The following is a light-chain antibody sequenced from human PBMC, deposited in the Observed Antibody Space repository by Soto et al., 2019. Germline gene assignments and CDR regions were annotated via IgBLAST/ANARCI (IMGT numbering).Light chain of an antibody. CDR1: QSVSSY. CDR3: HQYGSSSWT. J-gene: IGKJ1*01. Sequence: IVMTQSPATLSVSPLEIATLSCRASQSVSSYLAWYQQKPGQAPRLLIYGASSRATGIPDRFSGSGSGTDFTLTISRLEPEDFAVYYCHQYGSSSWTLGQGTKVDIK. V-gene: IGKV3-20*01. CDR2: GAS.